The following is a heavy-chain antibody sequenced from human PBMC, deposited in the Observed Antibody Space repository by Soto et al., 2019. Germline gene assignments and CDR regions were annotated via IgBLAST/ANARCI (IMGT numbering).Heavy chain of an antibody. CDR2: ISSSSSYK. CDR3: ARWGDNYNRLDY. J-gene: IGHJ4*02. CDR1: GFTFSSYS. D-gene: IGHD1-1*01. Sequence: GGSLRLSCAASGFTFSSYSMNWVRQAPGKGLEWVSSISSSSSYKYYADSVKGRFTISRDNAKNSLYLQMNSLRAEDTAVYYYARWGDNYNRLDYWGQGTPVTASS. V-gene: IGHV3-21*01.